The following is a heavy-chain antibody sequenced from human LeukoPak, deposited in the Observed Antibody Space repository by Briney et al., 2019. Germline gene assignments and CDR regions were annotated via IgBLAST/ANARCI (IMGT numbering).Heavy chain of an antibody. D-gene: IGHD3-16*02. CDR1: GGSISSGGYY. Sequence: SETLSLTCTVSGGSISSGGYYWSWIRQPAGKGLEWIGRIYTSGSTNYNPSLKSRVTISVDTSKNQFSLKLSSVTAADTAVYYCAREVPAYDYVWGSYRLDYWGQGTLVTVSS. CDR2: IYTSGST. CDR3: AREVPAYDYVWGSYRLDY. J-gene: IGHJ4*02. V-gene: IGHV4-61*02.